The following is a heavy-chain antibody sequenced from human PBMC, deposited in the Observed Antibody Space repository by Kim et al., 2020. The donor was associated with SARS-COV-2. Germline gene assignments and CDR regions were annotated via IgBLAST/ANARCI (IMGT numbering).Heavy chain of an antibody. Sequence: SETLSLTCTVSGGSISSSSYYWGWIRQPPGKGLEWIGSIYYSGSTYYNPSLKSRVTISVDTSKNQFSLKLSSVTAADTAVYYCARVGELVQRYYYYGMDVWGQGTTVTVSS. J-gene: IGHJ6*02. CDR3: ARVGELVQRYYYYGMDV. V-gene: IGHV4-39*07. CDR1: GGSISSSSYY. D-gene: IGHD6-6*01. CDR2: IYYSGST.